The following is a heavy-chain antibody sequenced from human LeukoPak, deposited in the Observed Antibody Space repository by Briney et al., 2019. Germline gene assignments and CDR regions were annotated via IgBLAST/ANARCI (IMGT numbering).Heavy chain of an antibody. Sequence: SETLSLTCAVYGGSFSGYYWSWIRQPPGKRLEWIGEINHSGSTNYNPSLKSRVTISVDTSKNQFSLKLSSVTAADTAVYYCARGSDCSSTSCEVTMVRGVITFFDYWGQGTLVTVSS. CDR2: INHSGST. J-gene: IGHJ4*02. CDR1: GGSFSGYY. CDR3: ARGSDCSSTSCEVTMVRGVITFFDY. D-gene: IGHD3-10*01. V-gene: IGHV4-34*01.